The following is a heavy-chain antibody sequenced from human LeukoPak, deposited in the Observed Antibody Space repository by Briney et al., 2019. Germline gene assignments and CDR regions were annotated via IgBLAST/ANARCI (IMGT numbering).Heavy chain of an antibody. CDR1: GGSFSGYY. J-gene: IGHJ3*02. CDR3: ASSRYCSSTSCYTNDAFDI. Sequence: NPSETLSLTCAVYGGSFSGYYWSWIRQPPGKGLEWIGEINHSGSTNYNPSLKSRVTISVDTSKNQFSLKLSSVTAADTAVYYCASSRYCSSTSCYTNDAFDIWGQGTMVTVSS. D-gene: IGHD2-2*02. CDR2: INHSGST. V-gene: IGHV4-34*01.